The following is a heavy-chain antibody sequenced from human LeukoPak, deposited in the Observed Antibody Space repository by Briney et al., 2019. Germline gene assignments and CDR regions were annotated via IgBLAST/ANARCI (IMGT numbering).Heavy chain of an antibody. CDR2: VYDSGST. Sequence: PSETLSLTCTVSGGSIRGYYCSWVRQTPGKGLEWIGYVYDSGSTNYTPSLKSRVTMSMDTSKDQFSLHLRSVTAADTAVYYCVRHEGIGDSGNYYFHSWGQGALVTVSS. V-gene: IGHV4-59*08. J-gene: IGHJ4*02. CDR3: VRHEGIGDSGNYYFHS. D-gene: IGHD5-12*01. CDR1: GGSIRGYY.